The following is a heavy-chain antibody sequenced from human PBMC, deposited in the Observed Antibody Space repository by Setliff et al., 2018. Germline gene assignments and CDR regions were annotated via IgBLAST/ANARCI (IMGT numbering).Heavy chain of an antibody. D-gene: IGHD3-10*01. Sequence: LRLSCAASGFSLSYYYMSWVRQAPGKGLEWLSKISGDGITIYYXDSVRGRFTISRDNAMDSLFLQMNSLRAEDTALYYCARDGVFYAMDVWGRGTTVTVSS. V-gene: IGHV3-11*04. CDR3: ARDGVFYAMDV. J-gene: IGHJ6*02. CDR2: ISGDGITI. CDR1: GFSLSYYY.